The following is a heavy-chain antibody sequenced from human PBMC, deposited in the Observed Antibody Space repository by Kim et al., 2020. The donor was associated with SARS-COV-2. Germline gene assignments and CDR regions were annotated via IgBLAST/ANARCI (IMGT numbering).Heavy chain of an antibody. CDR3: TTNWKVTAIPPPWD. Sequence: GGSLRLSCAASGFTFSNAWMSWVRQAPGKGLEWVGRIKSKTDGGTTDYAAPVKGRFTISRDDSKNTLYLQMNSLKTEDTAVYYCTTNWKVTAIPPPWDWGQGTLVTVSS. CDR2: IKSKTDGGTT. CDR1: GFTFSNAW. J-gene: IGHJ4*02. V-gene: IGHV3-15*01. D-gene: IGHD2-21*02.